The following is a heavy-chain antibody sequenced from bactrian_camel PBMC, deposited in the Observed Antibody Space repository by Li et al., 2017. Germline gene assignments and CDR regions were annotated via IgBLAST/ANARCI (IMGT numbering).Heavy chain of an antibody. CDR2: IGNTGNT. CDR3: AAVGYLDQWGYNY. CDR1: GFTFRTYA. Sequence: HVQLVESGGGLVQPGGSLRLSCAGSGFTFRTYAMAWARQAPGKGLEWVSIIGNTGNTYYSDSVKGRSTISRDDVKNMVYLQLNSLKIEDMAMYYCAAVGYLDQWGYNYWGQGTQVTVS. J-gene: IGHJ4*01. D-gene: IGHD2*01. V-gene: IGHV3S9*01.